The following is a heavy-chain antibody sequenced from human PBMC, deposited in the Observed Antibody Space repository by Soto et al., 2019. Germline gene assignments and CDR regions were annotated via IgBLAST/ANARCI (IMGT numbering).Heavy chain of an antibody. J-gene: IGHJ4*02. CDR1: GGSFSGYY. Sequence: QVQLQQWGAGLLKPSETLSLTCAVYGGSFSGYYWSWIRQPPGKGLEWIGEINHSGSTNYNPSLKSRVTISVDTSKNQFSLKLSSVTAADTAVYYCARGFKEWLLYRYYFDYWGQGTLVTVSS. CDR2: INHSGST. D-gene: IGHD3-3*01. V-gene: IGHV4-34*01. CDR3: ARGFKEWLLYRYYFDY.